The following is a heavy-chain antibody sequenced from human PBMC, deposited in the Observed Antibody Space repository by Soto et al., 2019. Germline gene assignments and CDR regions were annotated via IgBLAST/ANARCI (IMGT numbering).Heavy chain of an antibody. D-gene: IGHD3-10*01. Sequence: GGSLSLSCAASGFTFSSYGMHWVRQAPGKGLEWVAVISYDGSNKYYADSVKGRFTISRDNSKNTLYLQMNSLRAEDTAVYYCAKDEGVLLWFGELGHFDYWGQGTLVTVSS. CDR1: GFTFSSYG. CDR2: ISYDGSNK. V-gene: IGHV3-30*18. CDR3: AKDEGVLLWFGELGHFDY. J-gene: IGHJ4*02.